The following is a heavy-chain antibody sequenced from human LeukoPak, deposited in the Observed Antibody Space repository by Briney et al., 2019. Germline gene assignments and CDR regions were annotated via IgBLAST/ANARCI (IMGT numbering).Heavy chain of an antibody. CDR3: VKELYHSESRVEMDI. CDR1: GFTFEDYA. CDR2: ISWNSGSI. D-gene: IGHD2-8*01. Sequence: GGCVRLSCVASGFTFEDYAMYGVRDARGKGLEEGSGISWNSGSIVYADSVKGRFTISRDIAKNSLYVQMNSLRAEDMALYWCVKELYHSESRVEMDIWR. V-gene: IGHV3-9*03. J-gene: IGHJ3*02.